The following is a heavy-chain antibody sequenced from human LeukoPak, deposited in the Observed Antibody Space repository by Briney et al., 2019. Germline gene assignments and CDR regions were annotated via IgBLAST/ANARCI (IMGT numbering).Heavy chain of an antibody. CDR2: IRYDGSNK. CDR1: GFTFSSYG. Sequence: PGGSLRLSCAASGFTFSSYGMHWVRQAPGKGLEWVAFIRYDGSNKYYADSVKGRFTISRDNSKNTLYLQMNSLRAEDTAVYYCARGDPITMIAWGQGTLVTVSS. V-gene: IGHV3-30*02. CDR3: ARGDPITMIA. J-gene: IGHJ5*02. D-gene: IGHD3-22*01.